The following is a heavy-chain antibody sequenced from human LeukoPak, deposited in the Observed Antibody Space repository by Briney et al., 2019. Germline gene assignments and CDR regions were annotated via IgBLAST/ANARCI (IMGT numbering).Heavy chain of an antibody. J-gene: IGHJ3*02. Sequence: SETLSLTCTVSGGSISSSSYYWRWIRQPPGRGLEWIGYIHYSGSTNYNPSLKSRVTISVDTSKNQFSLKLSSVTAADTAVYYCAREYSSSSGKTFDIWGQGTMVTVSS. CDR1: GGSISSSSYY. V-gene: IGHV4-61*01. CDR2: IHYSGST. CDR3: AREYSSSSGKTFDI. D-gene: IGHD6-6*01.